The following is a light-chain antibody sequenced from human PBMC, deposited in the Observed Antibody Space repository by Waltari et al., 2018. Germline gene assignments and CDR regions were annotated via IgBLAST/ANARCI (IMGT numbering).Light chain of an antibody. CDR2: KGS. CDR1: ALAKQY. J-gene: IGLJ3*02. Sequence: SSELTQPPSLSVSPGQTPKITCSGEALAKQYTYWCQQKSGQAPVFRIYKGSERPSMIAERFSGDSSGTTVTLTISGVQAEGEADYFCQSSDSSGTWVFGGGTKLTVL. CDR3: QSSDSSGTWV. V-gene: IGLV3-25*03.